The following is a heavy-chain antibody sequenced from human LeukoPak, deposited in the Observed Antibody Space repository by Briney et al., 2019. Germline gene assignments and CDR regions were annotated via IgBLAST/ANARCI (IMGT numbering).Heavy chain of an antibody. CDR2: LSGSGITT. CDR1: GFTFSNSA. Sequence: PGGSLRLSCAASGFTFSNSAMSWVRQAPGKGLEWVSTLSGSGITTYYADSVMGRFTISRDNSKNTLYLQMNSLRAEDTAVYYCARDTGLAGPCDYWGQGTLVTVSS. CDR3: ARDTGLAGPCDY. V-gene: IGHV3-23*01. J-gene: IGHJ4*02.